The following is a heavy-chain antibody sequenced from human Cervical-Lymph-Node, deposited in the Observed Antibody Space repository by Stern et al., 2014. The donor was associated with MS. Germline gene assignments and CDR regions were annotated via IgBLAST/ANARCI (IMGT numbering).Heavy chain of an antibody. CDR2: SRNKAKTYTT. D-gene: IGHD2-8*01. CDR1: GFTFSDHY. CDR3: ARESYGDY. J-gene: IGHJ4*02. V-gene: IGHV3-72*01. Sequence: EVQLVESGGGLVQPGGSLRLSCAVSGFTFSDHYIDWVRQAPGKGLEWVGRSRNKAKTYTTAYAASVKGRFTISRDDSTISLYLQMNSLKTEDTAVYYCARESYGDYWGQGTLVIVSS.